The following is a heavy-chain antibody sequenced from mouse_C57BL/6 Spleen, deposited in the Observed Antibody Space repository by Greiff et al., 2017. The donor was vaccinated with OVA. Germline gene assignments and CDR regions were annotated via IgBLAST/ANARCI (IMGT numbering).Heavy chain of an antibody. V-gene: IGHV1-69*01. D-gene: IGHD1-1*01. CDR2: IDPSDSYT. CDR1: GYTFTSYW. CDR3: ARGEATPYFDY. Sequence: VQLQQPGAELVMPGASVKLSCKASGYTFTSYWMHWVKQRPGLGLEWIGEIDPSDSYTNYNQKFKGKSTLTVDKSSSTAYMQLSSLTSEDSAVYYCARGEATPYFDYWGQGTTLTVSS. J-gene: IGHJ2*01.